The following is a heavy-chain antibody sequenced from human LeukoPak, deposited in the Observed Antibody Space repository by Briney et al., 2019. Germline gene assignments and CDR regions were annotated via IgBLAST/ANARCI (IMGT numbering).Heavy chain of an antibody. Sequence: SETLSLTCTVSGGSISRYYWGWVRQPPGKGLEHIGNIYYSGSTDYNPSLKSRVTISLDTSRSQFSLKLTSVTAADTAVYYCARELYNWNGRRHAIDIWGQGTMVTVSS. CDR1: GGSISRYY. CDR2: IYYSGST. D-gene: IGHD1-20*01. V-gene: IGHV4-59*01. CDR3: ARELYNWNGRRHAIDI. J-gene: IGHJ3*02.